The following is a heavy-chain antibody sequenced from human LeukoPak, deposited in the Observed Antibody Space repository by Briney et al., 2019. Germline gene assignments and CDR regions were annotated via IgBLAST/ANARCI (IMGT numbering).Heavy chain of an antibody. V-gene: IGHV3-30*18. CDR3: VKDSAPVDDAFDI. CDR1: GLTLDTYG. Sequence: GGSLRLSCAVSGLTLDTYGMHWVRQAPGKGLEWVAFISHDGSDTFYADSVRGRFTFSRDKSKNTLFLRLSSLRAEDTAIYFCVKDSAPVDDAFDIWGHGTRVTVSS. J-gene: IGHJ3*02. D-gene: IGHD1-26*01. CDR2: ISHDGSDT.